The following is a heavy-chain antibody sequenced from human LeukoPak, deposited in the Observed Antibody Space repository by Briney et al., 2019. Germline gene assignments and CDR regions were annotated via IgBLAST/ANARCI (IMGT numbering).Heavy chain of an antibody. CDR3: ARDIVVVVAATYYYYGMDV. CDR2: IIPIFGTA. Sequence: ASVKVSCKASVGTFSSYAISWVRQAPGQGLEWMGGIIPIFGTANYAQKFQGRVTITADESTSTAYMELSSLRSEDTAVYYCARDIVVVVAATYYYYGMDVWGQGTTVTVSS. CDR1: VGTFSSYA. D-gene: IGHD2-15*01. J-gene: IGHJ6*02. V-gene: IGHV1-69*13.